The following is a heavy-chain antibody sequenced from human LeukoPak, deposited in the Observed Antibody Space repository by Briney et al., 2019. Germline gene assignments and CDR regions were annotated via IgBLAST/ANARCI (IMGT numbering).Heavy chain of an antibody. Sequence: SETLSLTCTVSGGSISSSSYYWGWIRQPPGKGLEWIGSIYYSGSTYYNPSLKSRVTISVDTSKNQFSLKLSSVTAADTAVYYCARCTMVRGVIKDRFDPWGQGTLVTVSS. D-gene: IGHD3-10*01. V-gene: IGHV4-39*01. J-gene: IGHJ5*02. CDR1: GGSISSSSYY. CDR3: ARCTMVRGVIKDRFDP. CDR2: IYYSGST.